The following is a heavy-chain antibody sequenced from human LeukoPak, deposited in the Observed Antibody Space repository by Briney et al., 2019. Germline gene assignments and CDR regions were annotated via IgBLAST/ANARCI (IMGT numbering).Heavy chain of an antibody. V-gene: IGHV4-61*05. CDR2: IYYSGST. D-gene: IGHD2-8*01. CDR1: GGSITTSSYY. CDR3: ARRGVSIRGYWYFDL. Sequence: SETLSLTCTVPGGSITTSSYYWSWIRQHPGKGLEWIGYIYYSGSTNYNPSLKSRVTISVDTSKNQFSLKLSSVTAAGTAMYFCARRGVSIRGYWYFDLWGRGTLVTVSS. J-gene: IGHJ2*01.